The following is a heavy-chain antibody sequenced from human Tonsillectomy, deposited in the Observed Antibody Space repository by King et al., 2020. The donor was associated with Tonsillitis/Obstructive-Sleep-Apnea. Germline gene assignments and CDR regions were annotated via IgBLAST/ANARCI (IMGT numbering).Heavy chain of an antibody. V-gene: IGHV3-53*01. CDR3: ARGGRSDAFDI. Sequence: QLVQSGGGLIQPGGSLRLSCAASGFTVSSTYMTWVRQAPGKGLEWVSLIYSGGSTYHTDSVKGRFTISRDNSKNTLHLQMNSLRGEDTAVYYCARGGRSDAFDIWGQGTMVTVSS. CDR2: IYSGGST. J-gene: IGHJ3*02. CDR1: GFTVSSTY.